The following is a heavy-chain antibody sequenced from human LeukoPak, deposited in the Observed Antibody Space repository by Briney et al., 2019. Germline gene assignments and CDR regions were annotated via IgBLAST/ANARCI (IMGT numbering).Heavy chain of an antibody. J-gene: IGHJ5*02. D-gene: IGHD2-8*01. CDR1: GGSISSGGYS. V-gene: IGHV4-30-2*01. Sequence: PSQTLSLTCAVSGGSISSGGYSWSWIRQPPGKGLEWIGYIYHSGSTYYNPSLKSRVTISVDRFKNQFSLKLSSVTAADTAVYYCARQPTGLLSWFDPWGQGTLVTVSS. CDR3: ARQPTGLLSWFDP. CDR2: IYHSGST.